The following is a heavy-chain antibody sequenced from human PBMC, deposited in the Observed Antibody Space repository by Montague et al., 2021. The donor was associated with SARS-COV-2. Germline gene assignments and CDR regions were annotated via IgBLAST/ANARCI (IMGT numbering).Heavy chain of an antibody. CDR2: TNYRSKWTS. CDR1: GDSVWSNTAA. J-gene: IGHJ4*02. CDR3: VRDTGSAQAGFDA. D-gene: IGHD4-17*01. Sequence: CAISGDSVWSNTAAWNWIRQSPSGGLEWLGRTNYRSKWTSDYATSVEGRISIDPDTSRDQFFLHLRSVTPEDTGVYYCVRDTGSAQAGFDAWGQGTLVTVSS. V-gene: IGHV6-1*01.